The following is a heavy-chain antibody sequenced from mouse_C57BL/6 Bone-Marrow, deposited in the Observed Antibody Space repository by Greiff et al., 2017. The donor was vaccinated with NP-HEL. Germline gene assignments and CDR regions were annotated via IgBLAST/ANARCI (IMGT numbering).Heavy chain of an antibody. Sequence: EVMLVESGGDLVKPGGSLKLSCAASGFTFSSYGMSWVRPTPDKRLAWVATISSGGSYTYYPDSVKGRFTISRDNAKNTLYLQMSSLKSEDTAMYYCARHITGMDYWGQGTTLTVSS. CDR2: ISSGGSYT. CDR1: GFTFSSYG. V-gene: IGHV5-6*01. D-gene: IGHD4-1*01. J-gene: IGHJ2*01. CDR3: ARHITGMDY.